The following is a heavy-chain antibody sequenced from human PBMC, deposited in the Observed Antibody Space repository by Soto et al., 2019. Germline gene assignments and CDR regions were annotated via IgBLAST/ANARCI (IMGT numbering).Heavy chain of an antibody. CDR3: TIVRVADSALDH. CDR2: MSYDGSDT. V-gene: IGHV3-30*02. J-gene: IGHJ4*02. D-gene: IGHD3-10*02. Sequence: GGSLRLSCVVSGFIFSNNGMHWVRQTPGKGLECVAFMSYDGSDTFYADSVKGRFTISRDNSKNTLFLHMSNLRAEDTAMYYCTIVRVADSALDHWGQGTLVTVSS. CDR1: GFIFSNNG.